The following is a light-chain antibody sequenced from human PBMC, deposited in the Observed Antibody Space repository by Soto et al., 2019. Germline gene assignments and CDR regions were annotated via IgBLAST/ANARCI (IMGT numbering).Light chain of an antibody. CDR2: RND. CDR1: SSYIGSKY. J-gene: IGLJ1*01. CDR3: AAWDDSLSGYV. Sequence: QSVLTQPPSASGTPGQRVTISCSGSSSYIGSKYVYWYQQLPGTAPKLLIYRNDQRPSRISDRFSGPKSGTSASLAISGLRSEDEADYYCAAWDDSLSGYVFGTGTKVTV. V-gene: IGLV1-47*01.